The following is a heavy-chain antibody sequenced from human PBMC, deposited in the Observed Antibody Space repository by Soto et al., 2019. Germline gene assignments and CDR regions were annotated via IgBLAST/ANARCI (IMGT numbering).Heavy chain of an antibody. D-gene: IGHD6-25*01. CDR3: TRLGRDGYTTPFDY. Sequence: GGSLRLSCAVSGFTLSSHAMHWVRQAPGKGLEWVALILSDGSNKYAASVKGRFTISRDDSKSIAYLQMNSLKTEDTAVYYCTRLGRDGYTTPFDYWGQGALVTVSS. J-gene: IGHJ4*02. CDR1: GFTLSSHA. CDR2: ILSDGSNK. V-gene: IGHV3-30-3*01.